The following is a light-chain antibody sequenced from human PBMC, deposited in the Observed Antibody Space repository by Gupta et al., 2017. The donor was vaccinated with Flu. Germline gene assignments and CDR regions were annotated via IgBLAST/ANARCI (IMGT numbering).Light chain of an antibody. CDR2: DVS. CDR1: SNDIGNYNY. CDR3: SSYTSCTTLV. J-gene: IGLJ1*01. Sequence: QSALTQPASVSGSPGQSITISCTGTSNDIGNYNYVSWYRQHPGKPPKLMIYDVSDRPSGVSNRFSGSKSGNTASLTISGLQTEDEADYYCSSYTSCTTLVFGTGTKVTVL. V-gene: IGLV2-14*01.